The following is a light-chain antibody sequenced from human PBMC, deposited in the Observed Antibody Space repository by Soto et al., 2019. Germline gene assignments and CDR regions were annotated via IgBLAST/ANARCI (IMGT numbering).Light chain of an antibody. CDR2: AAS. J-gene: IGKJ4*01. CDR3: QQGASFPLA. CDR1: EYIGTW. Sequence: DIQMTQSPSSVSASVGDTVTITCRASEYIGTWLAWYQQKPGKAPNLLISAASGLQSGVPTRFSGSGSGTDFTLTISGLQSEDFATYFCQQGASFPLAFGGGTKVEIK. V-gene: IGKV1-12*01.